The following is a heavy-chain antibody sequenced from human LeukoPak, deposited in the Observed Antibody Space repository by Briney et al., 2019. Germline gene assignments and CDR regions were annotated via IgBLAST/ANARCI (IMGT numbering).Heavy chain of an antibody. J-gene: IGHJ4*02. CDR1: GGSMSPYF. CDR2: VYTNDGST. Sequence: KSSETLSLTCTVSGGSMSPYFWSWVRQPPGKGLEWIGYVYTNDGSTKYNPSLKSRVTMSVDTSKNQISLKLSFVTAADTAIYYCARRQTYFDYWGQGTLVTVSS. V-gene: IGHV4-4*09. CDR3: ARRQTYFDY.